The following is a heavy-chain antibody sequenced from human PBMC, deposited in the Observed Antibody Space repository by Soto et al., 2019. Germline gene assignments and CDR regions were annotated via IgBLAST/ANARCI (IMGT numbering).Heavy chain of an antibody. J-gene: IGHJ4*02. V-gene: IGHV1-24*01. CDR3: TSLNPYFDF. CDR1: GYTLTGSS. CDR2: FDPEDGET. Sequence: QVHLVQSGAEVKKPGASVKVSCKVSGYTLTGSSMHWVRQAPGKGLEWRGGFDPEDGETIYAQTFQGRITMTEDSSTDTAYMELSSLTSADTAVYYCTSLNPYFDFWGQGTPVTVSS.